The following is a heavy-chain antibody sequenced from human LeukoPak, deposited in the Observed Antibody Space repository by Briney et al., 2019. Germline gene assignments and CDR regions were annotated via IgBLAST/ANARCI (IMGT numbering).Heavy chain of an antibody. Sequence: GGSLRLSCAASGFTFSSYSMNWVRQAPGKGLEWVSYISSSSSTIYYADSVKGRFTISRDNAKNSLYLQMNSLRAEDTAVYYCARRIAVWGSYPLDYWGQGTLVTVSS. CDR1: GFTFSSYS. V-gene: IGHV3-48*04. CDR2: ISSSSSTI. J-gene: IGHJ4*02. CDR3: ARRIAVWGSYPLDY. D-gene: IGHD3-16*02.